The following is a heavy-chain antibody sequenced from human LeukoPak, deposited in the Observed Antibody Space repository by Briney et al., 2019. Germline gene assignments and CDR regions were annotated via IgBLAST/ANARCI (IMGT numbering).Heavy chain of an antibody. J-gene: IGHJ4*02. CDR2: IYSSGTT. Sequence: KSSETLSLTCTVSGGSFSGYYWSWIRQTPGKGLEWIGYIYSSGTTNYNRSPQSRVIISLDTPKNQFSLRVTSVTPADTAMYFCARRISSWNVYIDKWGQGIQVTVSS. CDR3: ARRISSWNVYIDK. V-gene: IGHV4-59*08. CDR1: GGSFSGYY. D-gene: IGHD1-1*01.